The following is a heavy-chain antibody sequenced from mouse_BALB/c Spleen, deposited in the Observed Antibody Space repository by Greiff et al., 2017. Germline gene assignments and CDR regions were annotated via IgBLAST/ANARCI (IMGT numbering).Heavy chain of an antibody. V-gene: IGHV1S81*02. D-gene: IGHD1-1*01. CDR2: INPSNGGT. CDR3: TRGSVVVSYWYFDV. Sequence: QVQLQQPGAELVKPGASVKFSCKASGYTFPSYYMYWVKQRPGQGLEWIGGINPSNGGTNFNEKFKSKATLTVDKSSSTAYMQLSSLTSEDSAVYYCTRGSVVVSYWYFDVWGAGTTVTVSS. CDR1: GYTFPSYY. J-gene: IGHJ1*01.